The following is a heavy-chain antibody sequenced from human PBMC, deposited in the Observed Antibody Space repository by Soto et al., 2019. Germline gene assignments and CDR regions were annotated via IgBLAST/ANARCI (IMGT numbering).Heavy chain of an antibody. V-gene: IGHV3-7*05. CDR1: GFSCGSDW. Sequence: DVQLTESGGGLVQPGGSLTLSCGASGFSCGSDWIAWVRQAAGKGLEWVANRRKDGRQEHYADPEPSRFSFSRDNAKYSCYLQMHTRSLDYTAVYYCTRDVIYRDYSAYYAVFGIWGQGTMVTVSS. J-gene: IGHJ3*02. CDR3: TRDVIYRDYSAYYAVFGI. D-gene: IGHD1-26*01. CDR2: RRKDGRQE.